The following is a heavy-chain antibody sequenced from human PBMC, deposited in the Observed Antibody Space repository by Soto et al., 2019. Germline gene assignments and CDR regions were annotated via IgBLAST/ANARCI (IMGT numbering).Heavy chain of an antibody. D-gene: IGHD3-3*01. Sequence: DSVKVSCKASGYTFTSYGISWVRQAPGQGLEWMGWISAYNGNTNYAQKLQGRVTMTTDTSTSTAYMELRSLRSDDTAVYYCAPVVLVTIFGLVRSGLDYSDKGTL. V-gene: IGHV1-18*04. CDR2: ISAYNGNT. CDR3: APVVLVTIFGLVRSGLDY. J-gene: IGHJ4*02. CDR1: GYTFTSYG.